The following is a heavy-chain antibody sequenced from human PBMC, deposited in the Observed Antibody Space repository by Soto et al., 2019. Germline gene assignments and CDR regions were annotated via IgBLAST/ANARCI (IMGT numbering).Heavy chain of an antibody. CDR3: ARLYCRGGSCYSGDAFDI. CDR2: ISTSTSYI. D-gene: IGHD2-15*01. J-gene: IGHJ3*02. CDR1: GFTFSSYG. V-gene: IGHV3-21*01. Sequence: EVQLVESGGGLVKPGGSLRLSCAASGFTFSSYGMNWVRQAPGKGLEWVSSISTSTSYIYYAVSVKGRFTISRDNAKNLVYLQMNSLRAEDTAVYYCARLYCRGGSCYSGDAFDIWGQGTMVTVSS.